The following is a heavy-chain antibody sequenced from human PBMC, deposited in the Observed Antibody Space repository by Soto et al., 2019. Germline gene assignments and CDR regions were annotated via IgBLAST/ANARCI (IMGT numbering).Heavy chain of an antibody. V-gene: IGHV3-74*01. Sequence: GGSLRLSCAASGFTFSRFTMNWVRQAPGKGLVWVSRINSDGSSTSYADSVKGRFTISRDNAKNTLYLQMNSLRAEDTAVYYCARGISHSNYYYYYGMDVWGQGTTVTVSS. CDR2: INSDGSST. CDR3: ARGISHSNYYYYYGMDV. CDR1: GFTFSRFT. J-gene: IGHJ6*02. D-gene: IGHD1-20*01.